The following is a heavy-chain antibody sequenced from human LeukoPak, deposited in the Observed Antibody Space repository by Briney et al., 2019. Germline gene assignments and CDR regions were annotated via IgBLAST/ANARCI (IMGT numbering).Heavy chain of an antibody. V-gene: IGHV1-18*01. J-gene: IGHJ6*03. CDR3: AREVVPAAIHFYYYYYMDV. CDR1: GYTFTSYG. CDR2: ISAYNGNT. D-gene: IGHD2-2*01. Sequence: ASVKVSCKASGYTFTSYGISWVRQAPGQGLEWMGWISAYNGNTNYAQKLQGRVTMTTDTSTSTACMELRSLRSDDTAVYYCAREVVPAAIHFYYYYYMDVWGKGTTVTVSS.